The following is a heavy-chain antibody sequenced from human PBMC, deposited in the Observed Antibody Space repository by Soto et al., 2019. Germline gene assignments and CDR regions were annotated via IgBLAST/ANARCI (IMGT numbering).Heavy chain of an antibody. V-gene: IGHV3-48*02. CDR2: ISSSSSTI. J-gene: IGHJ4*02. Sequence: EVQLVESGGGLVQPGGSLRLSCAASGFTFSSYSMNWVRQAPGKGLEWVSYISSSSSTIYYADSVKGRFTISRDNAKNSVYLQMNSLRDEDTAVYYCARDRYDSSGYEAPFDYWGQGTLVTVSS. CDR1: GFTFSSYS. D-gene: IGHD3-22*01. CDR3: ARDRYDSSGYEAPFDY.